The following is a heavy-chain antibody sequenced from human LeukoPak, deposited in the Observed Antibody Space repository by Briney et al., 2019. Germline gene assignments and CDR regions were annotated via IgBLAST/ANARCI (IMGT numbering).Heavy chain of an antibody. Sequence: GGSLRLSCAASGFTVSSNYMSWVRQAPGKGLEWVSVIYSGGSTYYADSVKGRFTISRDNSKNTLYLQMNSLRAEDTAVYYCAKDLGVYAIFSSGYFDYWGQGTLVTVSS. V-gene: IGHV3-53*01. CDR1: GFTVSSNY. CDR2: IYSGGST. J-gene: IGHJ4*02. D-gene: IGHD2-8*01. CDR3: AKDLGVYAIFSSGYFDY.